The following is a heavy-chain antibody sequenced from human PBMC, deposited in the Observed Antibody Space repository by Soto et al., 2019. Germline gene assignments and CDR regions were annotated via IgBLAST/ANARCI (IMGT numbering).Heavy chain of an antibody. D-gene: IGHD3-10*01. CDR2: ISSSSSYI. CDR1: GFTFSSYS. Sequence: PGGSLRLSCAASGFTFSSYSMNWVRQAPGKGLEWVSSISSSSSYIYYADSVKGRFTISRDNAKNSLYLQMNSLRAEDTAVYYCARDYITMVRLRSYYYYYGMDVWGQGTTVTVSS. CDR3: ARDYITMVRLRSYYYYYGMDV. J-gene: IGHJ6*02. V-gene: IGHV3-21*01.